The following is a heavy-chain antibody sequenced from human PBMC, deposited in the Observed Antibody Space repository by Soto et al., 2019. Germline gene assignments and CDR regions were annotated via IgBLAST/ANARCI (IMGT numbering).Heavy chain of an antibody. V-gene: IGHV4-39*01. CDR2: IDYSWST. CDR1: GCSISSYSYY. J-gene: IGHJ4*02. D-gene: IGHD2-15*01. Sequence: PSETLSLTCTFPGCSISSYSYYWGWNRQPPGKGQEWMGNIDYSWSTNSHHSLKRRVTISVDMSKNQFSLKLRPGTAADTAVYFCARVTRGCNGGSYSGFDYWGQGTLVTVSS. CDR3: ARVTRGCNGGSYSGFDY.